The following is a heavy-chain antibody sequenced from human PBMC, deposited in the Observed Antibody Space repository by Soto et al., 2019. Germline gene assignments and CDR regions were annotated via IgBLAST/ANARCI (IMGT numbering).Heavy chain of an antibody. CDR1: GYTFTSYG. CDR3: ARDLGGSPYYMDV. Sequence: ASVKVSCKASGYTFTSYGISWVRQAPGQGLEWMGWISAYNGSTYYADSVKGRFTISRDNSKNTLYLQMNSLRAEDTAVYYCARDLGGSPYYMDVWGKGTTVTVSS. CDR2: ISAYNGST. V-gene: IGHV1-18*01. D-gene: IGHD2-15*01. J-gene: IGHJ6*03.